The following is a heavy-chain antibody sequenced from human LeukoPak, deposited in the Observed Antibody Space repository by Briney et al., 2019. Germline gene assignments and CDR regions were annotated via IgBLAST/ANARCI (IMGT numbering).Heavy chain of an antibody. V-gene: IGHV3-30*02. CDR3: AKSAEGSGSYYPDYFDY. Sequence: PGGSLRLSCAASGFTFSGYGMHWVRQAPGKGLEWVAFIRYDGSNKYYADSVKGRFTISRDNSKNTLYLQMNSLRAEDTAVYYCAKSAEGSGSYYPDYFDYWGQGTLVTVSS. CDR2: IRYDGSNK. CDR1: GFTFSGYG. D-gene: IGHD3-10*01. J-gene: IGHJ4*02.